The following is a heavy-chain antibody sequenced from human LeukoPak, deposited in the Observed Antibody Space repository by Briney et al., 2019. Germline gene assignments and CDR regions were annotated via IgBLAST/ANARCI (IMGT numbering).Heavy chain of an antibody. CDR1: GYSFSSYW. D-gene: IGHD3-22*01. J-gene: IGHJ4*02. Sequence: GESLRISCKGSGYSFSSYWISGVRQMPGKGLEWMGSIDPSNSYTNCSPSFQGHVTISTDKSISTAYLQWSSLRASDTAMYYCARNRYYYDFSGYYVDYWGQGTLVTVSS. V-gene: IGHV5-10-1*01. CDR3: ARNRYYYDFSGYYVDY. CDR2: IDPSNSYT.